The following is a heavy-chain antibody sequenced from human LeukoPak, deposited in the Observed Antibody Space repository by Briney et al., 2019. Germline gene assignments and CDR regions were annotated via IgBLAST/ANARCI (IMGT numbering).Heavy chain of an antibody. CDR1: GYTLTELS. D-gene: IGHD6-13*01. V-gene: IGHV1-24*01. Sequence: ASVKVSCKVSGYTLTELSMHWVRQAPGKGLEWMGGFYPEDGEKIYAQTFQGRVTITEETSTDTAYMELSSLRSEDTALYYCATLDSSSWYGVDYWGQGTLVTVSS. J-gene: IGHJ4*02. CDR2: FYPEDGEK. CDR3: ATLDSSSWYGVDY.